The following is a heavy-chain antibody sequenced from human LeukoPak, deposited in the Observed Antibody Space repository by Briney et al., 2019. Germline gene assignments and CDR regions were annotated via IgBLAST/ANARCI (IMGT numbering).Heavy chain of an antibody. D-gene: IGHD4-17*01. Sequence: PSXXXXLTCAVSGYSISSGYYWGWIRQPPGKGMEWIGIFYHIGSTYYNPSLKSRVTISVDTSKNQFSLKLSSVTAADTAVYYCAGSYGDYAAFDYWGQGTLVTVSS. J-gene: IGHJ4*02. CDR3: AGSYGDYAAFDY. CDR1: GYSISSGYY. V-gene: IGHV4-38-2*01. CDR2: FYHIGST.